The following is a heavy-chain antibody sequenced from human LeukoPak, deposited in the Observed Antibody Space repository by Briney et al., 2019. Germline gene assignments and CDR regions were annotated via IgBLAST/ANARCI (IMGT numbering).Heavy chain of an antibody. Sequence: ASVKVSCKASGYTFTSYGISWVRQAPGQGLEWMGWISAYNGNTNYAQKLQGRVTMTTDTSTSTAYMELRSLRSDDTAVYYCARVFMTTVTTGSYFDYWGQGTLVTVSS. V-gene: IGHV1-18*01. J-gene: IGHJ4*02. D-gene: IGHD4-11*01. CDR2: ISAYNGNT. CDR3: ARVFMTTVTTGSYFDY. CDR1: GYTFTSYG.